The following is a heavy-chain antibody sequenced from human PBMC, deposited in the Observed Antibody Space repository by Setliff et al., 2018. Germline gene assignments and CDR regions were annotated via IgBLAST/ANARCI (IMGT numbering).Heavy chain of an antibody. D-gene: IGHD3-10*01. CDR1: GYSISSGYY. V-gene: IGHV4-38-2*01. Sequence: SETLSLTCAVSGYSISSGYYWGWIRQPPGKGLEWIGSIYHSGSTYYNPSLKSRVTISVDTSKNQFSLKLSSVTAADTAVYYCARAPPFHMVRGVNHWFDPWGQGTLVTVSS. CDR2: IYHSGST. J-gene: IGHJ5*02. CDR3: ARAPPFHMVRGVNHWFDP.